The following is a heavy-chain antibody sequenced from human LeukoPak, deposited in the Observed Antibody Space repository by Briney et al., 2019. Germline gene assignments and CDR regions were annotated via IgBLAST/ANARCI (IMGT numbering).Heavy chain of an antibody. CDR2: IIPILGIA. J-gene: IGHJ5*02. CDR1: GGTFSSYA. V-gene: IGHV1-69*04. D-gene: IGHD1-26*01. CDR3: AIVGATGSWFDP. Sequence: SVNVSCKASGGTFSSYAISWVRQAPGQGLEWMGRIIPILGIANYAQKFQGRVTITADKSTSTAYMELSSLRSEDTAVYYCAIVGATGSWFDPWGQGTLVTVSS.